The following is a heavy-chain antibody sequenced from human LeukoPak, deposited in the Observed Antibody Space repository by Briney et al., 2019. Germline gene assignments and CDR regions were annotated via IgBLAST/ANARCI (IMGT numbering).Heavy chain of an antibody. CDR3: AKDSSTWGNLAGHFDS. J-gene: IGHJ4*02. Sequence: MTSETLSLTCTVSGGSISSYYWSWIRQPPGKGLEWIGYIHYSGSTNYNPSLKSRVTISVDTSKNQFSLKLSSVTAADTAVYYCAKDSSTWGNLAGHFDSWGQGTLVTVSS. CDR2: IHYSGST. D-gene: IGHD6-13*01. CDR1: GGSISSYY. V-gene: IGHV4-59*12.